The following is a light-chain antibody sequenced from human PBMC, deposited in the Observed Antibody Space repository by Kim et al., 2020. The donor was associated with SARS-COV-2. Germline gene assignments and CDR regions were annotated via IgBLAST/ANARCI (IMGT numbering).Light chain of an antibody. CDR2: YDS. J-gene: IGLJ2*01. CDR3: QVCDSGVV. Sequence: GGQGKTARITWGGNNSGSKSVGWYQKKPGQAPVVVIYYDSDRPSGIPERFSGSNSGNTATLTISRGEAGDEADYYCQVCDSGVVFGGGTQLTVL. CDR1: NSGSKS. V-gene: IGLV3-21*04.